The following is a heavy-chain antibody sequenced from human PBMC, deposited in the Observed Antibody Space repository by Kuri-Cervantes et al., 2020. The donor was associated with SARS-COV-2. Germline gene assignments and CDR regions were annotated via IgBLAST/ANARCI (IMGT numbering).Heavy chain of an antibody. CDR3: ARHDGGYFDY. CDR2: IYHSANT. D-gene: IGHD3-10*01. J-gene: IGHJ4*02. Sequence: SETLSLTCTVSGGSIHSSPYYWGWIRQPPGQGLEWIGSIYHSANTYFNPSLKSRVTMSVDTSRNQFSLRLSSVTGADTAVYYCARHDGGYFDYWGQGTLVTVSS. V-gene: IGHV4-39*01. CDR1: GGSIHSSPYY.